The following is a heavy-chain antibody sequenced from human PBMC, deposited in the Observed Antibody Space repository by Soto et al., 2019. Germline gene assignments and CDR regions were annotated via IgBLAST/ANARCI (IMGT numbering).Heavy chain of an antibody. D-gene: IGHD2-15*01. V-gene: IGHV4-39*01. CDR1: GGSISSSSYY. CDR3: ALGDCSGGSCYSCCYFQH. CDR2: IYYSGST. Sequence: QLQLQESGPGLVKPSETLSLTCTVSGGSISSSSYYWGWIRQPPGKGLEWIGSIYYSGSTYYNPSLKSRVTRSVDTSKNQFSLKLRSVTAADTAVYYCALGDCSGGSCYSCCYFQHWGQGTLVTVSS. J-gene: IGHJ1*01.